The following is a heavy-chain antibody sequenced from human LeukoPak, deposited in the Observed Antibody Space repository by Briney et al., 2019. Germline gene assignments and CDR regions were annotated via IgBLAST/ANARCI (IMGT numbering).Heavy chain of an antibody. Sequence: GGSLKLSCAASGFTFSGSAMHWVRQASGKGLEWVGRIRSKANSYAPAYAASVKGRLTISRDDSKNTAYLQMNSLKTEDTAVYYCTRTHDYGDYWGQGTLVTVSS. J-gene: IGHJ4*02. CDR1: GFTFSGSA. CDR3: TRTHDYGDY. V-gene: IGHV3-73*01. CDR2: IRSKANSYAP.